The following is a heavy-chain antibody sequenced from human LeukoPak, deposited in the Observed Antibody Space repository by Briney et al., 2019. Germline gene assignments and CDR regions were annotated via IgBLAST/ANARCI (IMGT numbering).Heavy chain of an antibody. J-gene: IGHJ4*02. Sequence: GESLKISCKGSGYSFTSYWISWVRQMPGKGLEWMGRIDPSDAYITYSPSFQCHVTISSDKSIKTAYLQWSSLKASDTAMYYCARHEGYSSSAEVYWGQGTLVTVSS. CDR1: GYSFTSYW. D-gene: IGHD6-13*01. CDR3: ARHEGYSSSAEVY. V-gene: IGHV5-10-1*01. CDR2: IDPSDAYI.